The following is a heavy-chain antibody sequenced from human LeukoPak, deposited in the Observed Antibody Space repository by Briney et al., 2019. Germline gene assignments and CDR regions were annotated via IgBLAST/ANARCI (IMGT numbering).Heavy chain of an antibody. V-gene: IGHV3-23*01. Sequence: PGGSLRLSCAASGFTFSSYAMSWVRQAPGKGLEWVSAISGSGGSTYYADSVKGRFTISRDNSKNTLYLQMNSLRAEDTAVYYFAKSYGSGSYYDYWGQGTLVTVSS. CDR1: GFTFSSYA. CDR3: AKSYGSGSYYDY. CDR2: ISGSGGST. D-gene: IGHD3-10*01. J-gene: IGHJ4*02.